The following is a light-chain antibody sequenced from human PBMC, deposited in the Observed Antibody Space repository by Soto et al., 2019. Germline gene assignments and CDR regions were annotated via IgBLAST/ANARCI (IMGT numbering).Light chain of an antibody. Sequence: ELVLPQSLATLSLSPGERANLSSRASQSVSSYLAWYQQKPGQAPRLLIYDASSRDSGIPARFSGSGSGTDFTLTISSLEPEDFAVYYCQQRSNWPLTFGGGTKVDIK. CDR3: QQRSNWPLT. CDR1: QSVSSY. V-gene: IGKV3-11*01. CDR2: DAS. J-gene: IGKJ4*01.